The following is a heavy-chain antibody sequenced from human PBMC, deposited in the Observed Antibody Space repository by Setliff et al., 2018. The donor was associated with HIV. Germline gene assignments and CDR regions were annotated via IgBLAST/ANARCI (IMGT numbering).Heavy chain of an antibody. D-gene: IGHD3-16*01. CDR3: ARCGAGEWHLYMDV. CDR2: IIPIIGIE. V-gene: IGHV1-69*02. J-gene: IGHJ6*03. Sequence: SVKVSCKASGGTFSDYTVNWVRQAPGQGLEWMGRIIPIIGIENYAQKFQGRVTITADKSTSTAYMELNSLGSEDTAVYYCARCGAGEWHLYMDVWGKGTAVTVSS. CDR1: GGTFSDYT.